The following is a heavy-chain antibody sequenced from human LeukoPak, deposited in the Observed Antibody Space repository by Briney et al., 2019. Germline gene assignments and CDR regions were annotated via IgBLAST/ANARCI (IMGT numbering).Heavy chain of an antibody. CDR2: IYPGDSDT. V-gene: IGHV5-51*01. J-gene: IGHJ4*02. D-gene: IGHD4-17*01. CDR1: GYRFNNYW. Sequence: GESLKISCKGSGYRFNNYWLGWVRQMPGKGLEWMGIIYPGDSDTRYSPSFQGQVTISADKAISTAYMQWSSLKASDTAMYYCARGYGDPNFDYWGQGTLVTVSS. CDR3: ARGYGDPNFDY.